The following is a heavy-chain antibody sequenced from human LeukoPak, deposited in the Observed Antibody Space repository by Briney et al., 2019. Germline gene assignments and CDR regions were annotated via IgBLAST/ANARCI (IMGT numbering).Heavy chain of an antibody. Sequence: GGSLRLSCAASGFTFSRYWMTWVRQVPGKGLEWVANIKQDGSDKNYVDSVKGRFTISRDNDRNSLYLQMNSLTADDTAVYYCATDPAYYDDAFDIWGQGTVVTVSS. CDR1: GFTFSRYW. V-gene: IGHV3-7*01. D-gene: IGHD3-22*01. CDR2: IKQDGSDK. J-gene: IGHJ3*02. CDR3: ATDPAYYDDAFDI.